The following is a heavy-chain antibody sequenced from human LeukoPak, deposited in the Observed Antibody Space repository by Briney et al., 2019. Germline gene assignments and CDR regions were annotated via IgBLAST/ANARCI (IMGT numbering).Heavy chain of an antibody. J-gene: IGHJ4*02. D-gene: IGHD3-22*01. CDR1: GGSISSYY. CDR2: IYYSGST. CDR3: ARADYYDSSGYYGRFDY. Sequence: PSETLSLTCTVSGGSISSYYWSWIRQPPGKGLEWIGSIYYSGSTYYNPSLKSRVTISVDTSKNQFSLKLSSVTAADTAVYYCARADYYDSSGYYGRFDYWGQGTLVTVSS. V-gene: IGHV4-39*07.